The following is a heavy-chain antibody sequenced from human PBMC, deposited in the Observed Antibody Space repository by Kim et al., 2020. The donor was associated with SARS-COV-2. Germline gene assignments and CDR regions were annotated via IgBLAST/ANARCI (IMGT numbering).Heavy chain of an antibody. CDR1: GYSFTSYW. D-gene: IGHD5-18*01. V-gene: IGHV5-51*01. J-gene: IGHJ4*02. Sequence: GESLKISCKGSGYSFTSYWIGWVRQMPGKGLEWMGIIYPGDYDTRYSPFFQGQVTITADKSISTAYLQWSSLKASDTAMYYCARQPPEAADTAMLDYWGQGTLVTVSS. CDR2: IYPGDYDT. CDR3: ARQPPEAADTAMLDY.